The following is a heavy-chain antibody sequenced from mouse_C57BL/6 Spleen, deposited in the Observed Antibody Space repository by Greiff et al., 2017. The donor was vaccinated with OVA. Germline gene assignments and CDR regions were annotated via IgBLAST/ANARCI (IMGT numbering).Heavy chain of an antibody. CDR2: IDPENGDT. V-gene: IGHV14-4*01. Sequence: EVKLMESGAELVRPGASVKLSCTASGFNIKDDYMHWVKQRPEQGLEWIGWIDPENGDTEYASKFQGKATITADTSSNTAYLQLSSLTSEDTAVYYCTTHYYGSSTRFAYWGQGTLVTVSA. D-gene: IGHD1-1*01. CDR1: GFNIKDDY. J-gene: IGHJ3*01. CDR3: TTHYYGSSTRFAY.